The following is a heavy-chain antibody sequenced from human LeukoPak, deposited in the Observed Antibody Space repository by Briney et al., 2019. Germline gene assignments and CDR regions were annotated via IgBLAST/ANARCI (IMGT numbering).Heavy chain of an antibody. J-gene: IGHJ3*02. CDR2: IYHSGST. V-gene: IGHV4-4*02. D-gene: IGHD3-22*01. Sequence: SETLSLTCAVSGGSISVSNCWSWVRQPPGKGLEWIGEIYHSGSTNYNPSLKSRVTISIAKSKNQFSLKLSSVTAADTAVYYCARLQRVTMNAFDIWGQGTMVTVSS. CDR3: ARLQRVTMNAFDI. CDR1: GGSISVSNC.